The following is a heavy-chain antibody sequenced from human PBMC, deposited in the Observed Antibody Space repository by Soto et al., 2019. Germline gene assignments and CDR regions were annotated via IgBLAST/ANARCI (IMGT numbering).Heavy chain of an antibody. CDR2: INAGNGNT. D-gene: IGHD5-12*01. CDR1: RYTFTSYA. Sequence: VKVSYKASRYTFTSYAMHWVRQAPGERLEWMGWINAGNGNTKYSEKFQDRFTISRDNAKNSLYLQMNSLRAEDTAVYYCARDHHRYSGYDYVDYWGQGTLVTAPQ. CDR3: ARDHHRYSGYDYVDY. V-gene: IGHV1-3*01. J-gene: IGHJ4*02.